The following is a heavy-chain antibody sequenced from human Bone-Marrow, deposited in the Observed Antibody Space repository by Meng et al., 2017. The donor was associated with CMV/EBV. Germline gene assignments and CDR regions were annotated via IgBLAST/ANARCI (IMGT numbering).Heavy chain of an antibody. CDR1: GFTFSTYT. Sequence: GGSLRLSCAASGFTFSTYTLHWVRQAPGKGLEWLTVISYDGSNIYYADSVKGRFTISRDNSKNTLFLQMNSLRPEDTAVYYCARELGDSSSCDYYFYYGMDVWGQGTTVTVSS. CDR2: ISYDGSNI. V-gene: IGHV3-30*04. J-gene: IGHJ6*02. CDR3: ARELGDSSSCDYYFYYGMDV. D-gene: IGHD6-13*01.